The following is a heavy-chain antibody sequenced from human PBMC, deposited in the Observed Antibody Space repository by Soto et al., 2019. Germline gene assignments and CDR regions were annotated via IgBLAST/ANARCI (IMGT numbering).Heavy chain of an antibody. V-gene: IGHV4-59*08. J-gene: IGHJ1*01. CDR2: IYYSGST. Sequence: QVQLQESGPGLVKPSETLSLTCTVSGGSISSYYWSWIRQPSRKGLEWIGYIYYSGSTNYNPSLKSRVTISVDTSKNQFFLKLSSVTAADTAVYYCARLSDYQEYAVYFQHWGQGTLVTVSS. CDR1: GGSISSYY. CDR3: ARLSDYQEYAVYFQH. D-gene: IGHD5-12*01.